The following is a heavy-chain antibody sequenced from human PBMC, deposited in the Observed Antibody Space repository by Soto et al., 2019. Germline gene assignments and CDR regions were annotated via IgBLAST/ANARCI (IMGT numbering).Heavy chain of an antibody. CDR3: ARAYGPMVRGVNYGMDV. D-gene: IGHD3-10*01. CDR2: INHSGST. CDR1: GGSISSSSYY. J-gene: IGHJ6*02. Sequence: PSETLSLTCTVSGGSISSSSYYWGWIRQPPGKWLEWIGDINHSGSTYYNPSLKSRVTISVDTSKNQFSLKLSSVTAADTSVYYCARAYGPMVRGVNYGMDVWGQGTTVTVSS. V-gene: IGHV4-39*07.